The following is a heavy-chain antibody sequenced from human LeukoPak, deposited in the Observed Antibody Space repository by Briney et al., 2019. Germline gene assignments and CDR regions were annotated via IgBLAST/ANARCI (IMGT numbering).Heavy chain of an antibody. D-gene: IGHD6-6*01. CDR2: INPSSGST. V-gene: IGHV1-46*01. J-gene: IGHJ6*03. Sequence: ASVKVSCKASGYTFTSYYMHWVRQAPGQGLEWMGIINPSSGSTSYAQKFQGRVTMTRDMSTSTVYMELSSLRSEDTAVYYCARGEGYSSSSWFYMDVWGKGTTVTVSS. CDR1: GYTFTSYY. CDR3: ARGEGYSSSSWFYMDV.